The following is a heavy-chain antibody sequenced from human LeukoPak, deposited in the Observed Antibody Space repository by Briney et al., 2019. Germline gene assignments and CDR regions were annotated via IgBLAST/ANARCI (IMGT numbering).Heavy chain of an antibody. V-gene: IGHV4-59*01. CDR3: AREGGLGGPVEY. D-gene: IGHD3-16*01. CDR1: GFAFSNYG. Sequence: GSLRLSCAASGFAFSNYGMHWVRQPPGKGLEWIGYIYYSGSTNYNPSLKSRVTISVDTSKNQFSLKLSSVTAADTAVYYCAREGGLGGPVEYWGQGTLVTVSS. J-gene: IGHJ4*02. CDR2: IYYSGST.